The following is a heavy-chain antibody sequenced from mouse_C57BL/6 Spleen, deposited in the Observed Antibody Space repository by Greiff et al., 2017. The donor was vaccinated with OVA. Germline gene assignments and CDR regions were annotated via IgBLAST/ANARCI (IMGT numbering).Heavy chain of an antibody. CDR1: GYAFRSSW. Sequence: VQLQQSGPELVKPGASVKISCKASGYAFRSSWMNWVKQRPGKGLEWIGRIYPGDGDTNYNGKIKGKATLTADKSSSTAYMQLSSLTSEDSAVYFCARGGYDYDGKGGYFDYWGQGTTLTVSS. J-gene: IGHJ2*01. D-gene: IGHD2-4*01. CDR3: ARGGYDYDGKGGYFDY. CDR2: IYPGDGDT. V-gene: IGHV1-82*01.